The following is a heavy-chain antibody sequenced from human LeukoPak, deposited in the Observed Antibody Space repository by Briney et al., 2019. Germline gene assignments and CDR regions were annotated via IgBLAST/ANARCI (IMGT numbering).Heavy chain of an antibody. V-gene: IGHV4-59*01. CDR1: GGSISSYY. CDR2: IYYSGST. CDR3: ARASYTNV. Sequence: SETPSLTCTVSGGSISSYYWSWIRQPPGKGLEWIGYIYYSGSTNYNPSLKSRVTISVDTSKNQFSLKLSSVTATDTAVYYCARASYTNVWGKGTTVTVSS. J-gene: IGHJ6*03.